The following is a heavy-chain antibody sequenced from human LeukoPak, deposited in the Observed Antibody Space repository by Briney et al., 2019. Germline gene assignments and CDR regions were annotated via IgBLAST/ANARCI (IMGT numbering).Heavy chain of an antibody. D-gene: IGHD3-16*01. CDR2: IYTSGST. J-gene: IGHJ5*02. CDR3: ASLRSPGDPIDP. Sequence: SETLSLTCTVSGGSISSGSYYWSWIRQPAGKGLEWIGRIYTSGSTNYNPSLKSRVTISVDTSKNQFSLKLSSVTAADTAVYYCASLRSPGDPIDPWGQGTLVTVSS. V-gene: IGHV4-61*02. CDR1: GGSISSGSYY.